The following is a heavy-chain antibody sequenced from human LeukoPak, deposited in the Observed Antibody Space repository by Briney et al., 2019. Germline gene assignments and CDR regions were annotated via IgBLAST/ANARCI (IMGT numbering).Heavy chain of an antibody. CDR2: IKQDGSEK. CDR1: GFTFSSYW. D-gene: IGHD1-1*01. CDR3: ARLAVDATFYFYYGMDV. V-gene: IGHV3-7*01. Sequence: GGSLRLSCAASGFTFSSYWMSWVRQAPGKGLEWVANIKQDGSEKYYVDSVKGRFTISRDNAKTSLYLQMNSRRGEDTAVYYCARLAVDATFYFYYGMDVWGQGNTVTVSS. J-gene: IGHJ6*02.